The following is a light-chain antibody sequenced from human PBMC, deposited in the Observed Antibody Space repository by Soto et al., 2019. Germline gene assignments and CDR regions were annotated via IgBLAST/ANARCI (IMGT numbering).Light chain of an antibody. J-gene: IGKJ1*01. CDR3: LQHNTDPWT. CDR1: QAIRNA. CDR2: AAS. V-gene: IGKV1-17*01. Sequence: DIKLTQSPSSLSASVGDRVTITWRASQAIRNALGWYQQKPGKAPKRLIYAASSLDSEVPLRFSGSGSGTEFALTISSLQPEDFETYDCLQHNTDPWTFGQGTKVEIK.